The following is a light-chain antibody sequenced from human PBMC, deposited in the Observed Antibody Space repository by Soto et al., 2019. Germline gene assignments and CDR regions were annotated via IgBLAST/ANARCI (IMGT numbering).Light chain of an antibody. V-gene: IGLV1-51*01. CDR3: GTWESYLSVVV. CDR1: GSNIGSNS. Sequence: QSVLTQPPSVSAAPGQTVTISCSGSGSNIGSNSVSWYQQVPGTAPKLLLYDNNKRPSGIPDRFFGSKSGTSATLGIAGLQTADEADYYCGTWESYLSVVVFGGGTKVTVL. J-gene: IGLJ2*01. CDR2: DNN.